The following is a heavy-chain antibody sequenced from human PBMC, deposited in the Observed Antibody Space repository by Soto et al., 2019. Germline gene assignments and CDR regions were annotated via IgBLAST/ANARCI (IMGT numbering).Heavy chain of an antibody. CDR3: ASFIVVVPAATGSSYYYGMDV. J-gene: IGHJ6*02. CDR2: ISSSSSYI. Sequence: GGSLRLSCAASGFTFSSYSMNWVRQAPGKGLEWVSSISSSSSYIYYADSVKGRFTISRDNAKNSLYLQMNSLRAEDTAVYYCASFIVVVPAATGSSYYYGMDVWGQGTTVTVSS. CDR1: GFTFSSYS. D-gene: IGHD2-2*01. V-gene: IGHV3-21*01.